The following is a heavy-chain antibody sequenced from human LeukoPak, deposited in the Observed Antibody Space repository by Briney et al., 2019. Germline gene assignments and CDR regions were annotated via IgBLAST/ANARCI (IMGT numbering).Heavy chain of an antibody. CDR3: AGKNYSGSGSYVI. CDR2: IYHSGST. CDR1: GGSISRSTW. J-gene: IGHJ4*02. Sequence: PPEAPSLSCAVSGGSISRSTWWSWVRQPPGKGLEWIAEIYHSGSTNYNPSLKSRLTMSVDTSKNQFSLKLSSVTAADTAVYYCAGKNYSGSGSYVIWAQGTRVAVSS. D-gene: IGHD3-10*01. V-gene: IGHV4-4*03.